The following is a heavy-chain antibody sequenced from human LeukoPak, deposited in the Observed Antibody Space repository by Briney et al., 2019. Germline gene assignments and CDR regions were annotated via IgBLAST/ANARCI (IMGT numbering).Heavy chain of an antibody. CDR2: IRTYNGDT. V-gene: IGHV1-18*01. D-gene: IGHD1-7*01. J-gene: IGHJ4*02. Sequence: GASVRVSCKASGYAFTTYGISWVRQAPGQGLEWMGWIRTYNGDTKYAQNLQGRVTMTTDTSANTAYMELRRLSSDDTAMYYCTRDQGDWDYACNFDYWGQGTLVTVSS. CDR3: TRDQGDWDYACNFDY. CDR1: GYAFTTYG.